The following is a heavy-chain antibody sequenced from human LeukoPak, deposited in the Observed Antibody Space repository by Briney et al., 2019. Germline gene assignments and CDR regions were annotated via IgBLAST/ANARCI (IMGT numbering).Heavy chain of an antibody. CDR2: ISGSGGST. D-gene: IGHD1-26*01. CDR1: GFTFNTYG. V-gene: IGHV3-23*01. CDR3: AKKGRGSYLGDAFDI. Sequence: GGSLRLSCAASGFTFNTYGMSWVRQAPGKGLEWVSAISGSGGSTYYADSVKGRFTISRDNSKNTLYLQMNSLRAEDTAVYYCAKKGRGSYLGDAFDIWGQGTMVTVSS. J-gene: IGHJ3*02.